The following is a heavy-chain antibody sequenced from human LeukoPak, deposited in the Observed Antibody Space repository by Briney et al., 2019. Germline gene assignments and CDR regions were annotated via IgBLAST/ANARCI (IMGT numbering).Heavy chain of an antibody. Sequence: GGSLRLSCAASGFTFSSYEMNWARQAPGKGLEWVAKIKEDGREKYYVDSVNGRFTISRDNAKNSLYLQMNSLRAEDTAVYFCARDGYFYAWDYWGQGTLVTVSS. CDR2: IKEDGREK. CDR3: ARDGYFYAWDY. J-gene: IGHJ4*02. D-gene: IGHD2/OR15-2a*01. CDR1: GFTFSSYE. V-gene: IGHV3-7*01.